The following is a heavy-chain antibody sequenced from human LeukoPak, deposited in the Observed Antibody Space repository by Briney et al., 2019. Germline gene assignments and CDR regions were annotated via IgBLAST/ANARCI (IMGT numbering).Heavy chain of an antibody. J-gene: IGHJ5*02. V-gene: IGHV1-18*01. D-gene: IGHD2/OR15-2a*01. CDR3: ARGGIDIVTVPVSNWFDP. CDR1: GYNFINYG. Sequence: ASVKVSCKASGYNFINYGITWVRQAPGQGLEWMGWSSPYNGKTNYAQKFQGRVTMTTDTSTNTAYMELRSLRSDDTAVYYCARGGIDIVTVPVSNWFDPWGQGTLVTVSS. CDR2: SSPYNGKT.